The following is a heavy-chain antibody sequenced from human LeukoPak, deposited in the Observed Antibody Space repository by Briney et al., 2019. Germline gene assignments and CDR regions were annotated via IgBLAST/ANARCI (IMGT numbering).Heavy chain of an antibody. D-gene: IGHD5-24*01. Sequence: GGSLRLSCAASGFTFSSYEMNWVRQAPGKGLGWVSYISSSGSTIYYADSVKGRFTISRDNSKNTLYLQMNSLRAEDTAVYYCAKSATITSPFDYWGQGTLVTVSS. V-gene: IGHV3-48*03. CDR3: AKSATITSPFDY. CDR1: GFTFSSYE. CDR2: ISSSGSTI. J-gene: IGHJ4*02.